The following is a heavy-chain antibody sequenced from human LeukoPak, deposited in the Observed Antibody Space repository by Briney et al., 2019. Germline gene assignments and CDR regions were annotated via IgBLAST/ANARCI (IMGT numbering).Heavy chain of an antibody. J-gene: IGHJ4*02. Sequence: ASVKVSFKASGYTFTSYGISWVRQAPGQGLEWMGWISAYNGNTNYAQKLQGRVTMTTDTSTSTAYMELRSLRSDDTAVYYCARDLSVAGPFDYWGQGTLVTVSS. V-gene: IGHV1-18*01. D-gene: IGHD6-19*01. CDR1: GYTFTSYG. CDR2: ISAYNGNT. CDR3: ARDLSVAGPFDY.